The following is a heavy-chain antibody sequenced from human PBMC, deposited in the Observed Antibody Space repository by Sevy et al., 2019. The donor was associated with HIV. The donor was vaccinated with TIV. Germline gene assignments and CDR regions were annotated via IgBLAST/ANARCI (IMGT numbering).Heavy chain of an antibody. J-gene: IGHJ6*02. CDR1: GFTFSSYS. CDR3: ARAVDTYYDFWSGYSYGMDV. Sequence: GGSLRLSCAASGFTFSSYSMNWVRQAPGKGLEWVPSISSSSSYIYYADSVKGRFTISRDNAKNSRYLQMNSLRAEDTAVYYCARAVDTYYDFWSGYSYGMDVWGQGTTVTVSS. CDR2: ISSSSSYI. V-gene: IGHV3-21*01. D-gene: IGHD3-3*01.